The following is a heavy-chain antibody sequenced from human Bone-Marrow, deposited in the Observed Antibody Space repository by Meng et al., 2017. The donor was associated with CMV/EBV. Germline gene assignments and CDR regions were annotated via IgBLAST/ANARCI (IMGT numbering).Heavy chain of an antibody. D-gene: IGHD2-2*01. CDR3: AKSFRNYCSSTSCNDAFDI. J-gene: IGHJ3*02. CDR1: GFTFSSYA. V-gene: IGHV3-21*01. CDR2: ISSSSSYI. Sequence: GESLKISCAASGFTFSSYAMSWVRQAPGKGLEWVSSISSSSSYIYYADSVKGRFTISRDNAKNSLYLQMNSLRAEDTAVYYCAKSFRNYCSSTSCNDAFDIWGQGTMVTVSS.